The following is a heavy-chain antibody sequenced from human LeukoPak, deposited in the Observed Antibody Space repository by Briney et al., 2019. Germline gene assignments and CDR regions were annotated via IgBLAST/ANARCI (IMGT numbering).Heavy chain of an antibody. V-gene: IGHV1-2*02. CDR3: AREQGYSYGSADY. J-gene: IGHJ4*02. CDR1: GYTFTGYY. D-gene: IGHD5-18*01. CDR2: INPNSGGT. Sequence: ASVKVSCKASGYTFTGYYMHWVRQAPGQGLEWMGWINPNSGGTNYAQKFQGRVTMTRDTSISTAYMEPSRLRSDDTAVYYCAREQGYSYGSADYWGQGTLVTVSS.